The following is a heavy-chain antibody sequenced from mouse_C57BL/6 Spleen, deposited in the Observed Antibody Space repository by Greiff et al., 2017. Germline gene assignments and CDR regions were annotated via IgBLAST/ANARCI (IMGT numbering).Heavy chain of an antibody. D-gene: IGHD2-2*01. Sequence: QVQLQQPGAELVKPGASVKLSCKASGYTFTSYWMQWVKQRPGHGLEWIGEIDPSDSYNNYNQKFKGKATLTVDTSSSTAYMPLSSLTSEDSAVYYCARDGLRRDAMDYWGQGTSVTVSS. CDR1: GYTFTSYW. CDR2: IDPSDSYN. CDR3: ARDGLRRDAMDY. J-gene: IGHJ4*01. V-gene: IGHV1-50*01.